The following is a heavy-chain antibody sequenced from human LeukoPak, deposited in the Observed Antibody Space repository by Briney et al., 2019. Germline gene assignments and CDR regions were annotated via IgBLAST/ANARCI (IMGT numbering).Heavy chain of an antibody. V-gene: IGHV3-66*04. J-gene: IGHJ6*02. CDR1: GFTFSSYS. CDR3: ARPILPRDYYYYGMDV. D-gene: IGHD2-15*01. Sequence: PGGSLRLSCAASGFTFSSYSMNWVRQAPGKGLEWVSVIYSGGSTYYADSVKGRFTISRDNSKNTLYLQMNSLRAEDTAVYYCARPILPRDYYYYGMDVWGQGTTVTVSS. CDR2: IYSGGST.